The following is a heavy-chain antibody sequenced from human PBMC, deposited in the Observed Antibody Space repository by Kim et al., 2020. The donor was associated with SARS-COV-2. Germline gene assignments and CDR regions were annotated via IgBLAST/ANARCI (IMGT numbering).Heavy chain of an antibody. D-gene: IGHD6-19*01. J-gene: IGHJ4*02. CDR2: INPSGGST. CDR3: ARGSAVAGRAEPFDY. CDR1: GYTFTSYY. Sequence: ASVKVSCKASGYTFTSYYMHWVRQAAGQGLEWMGIINPSGGSTSYAQKFQGRVTMTRDTSTSTVYMELSSLRSEDTAVYYCARGSAVAGRAEPFDYWGQGTLVTVSS. V-gene: IGHV1-46*01.